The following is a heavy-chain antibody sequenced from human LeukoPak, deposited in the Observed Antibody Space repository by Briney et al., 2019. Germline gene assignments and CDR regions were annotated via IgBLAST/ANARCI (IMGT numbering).Heavy chain of an antibody. CDR1: GYTFTGYY. D-gene: IGHD4-17*01. CDR3: ARDSRTTVTFNWFDP. Sequence: ASVKVSCKASGYTFTGYYMHWVRQAPGQGLEWMGWINPNSGGTNYAQKFQGRVTVTRDTSISTAHMELSRLRSDDTAVYYCARDSRTTVTFNWFDPWGQGTLVTVSS. J-gene: IGHJ5*02. CDR2: INPNSGGT. V-gene: IGHV1-2*02.